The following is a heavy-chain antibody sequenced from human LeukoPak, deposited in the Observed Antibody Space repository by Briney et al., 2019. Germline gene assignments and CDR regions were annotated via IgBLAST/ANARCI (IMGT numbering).Heavy chain of an antibody. CDR2: INSDGSST. CDR1: GFTFSSCW. Sequence: GGSLRLSCAASGFTFSSCWMHWVRHAPGKGLAWVSRINSDGSSTSYADSVKGRFTISRDNAKNTLYLQMNSLRAEDTAVYYCARARLARYNWFDPWGQGTLVTVSS. V-gene: IGHV3-74*01. D-gene: IGHD6-19*01. CDR3: ARARLARYNWFDP. J-gene: IGHJ5*02.